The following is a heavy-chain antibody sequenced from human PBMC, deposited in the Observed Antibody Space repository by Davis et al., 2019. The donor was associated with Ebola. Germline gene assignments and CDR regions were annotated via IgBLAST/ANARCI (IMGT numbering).Heavy chain of an antibody. Sequence: KVSCKASGYTFTGYYMHWVRQMPGKGLEWMGIIYPGDSDTRYSPSFQGQVTISADKSISTAYLQWSSLKASDTAMYYCARRKVGAGPYYYGMDVWGQGTTVTVSS. D-gene: IGHD2-2*01. J-gene: IGHJ6*02. CDR1: GYTFTGYY. CDR3: ARRKVGAGPYYYGMDV. CDR2: IYPGDSDT. V-gene: IGHV5-51*01.